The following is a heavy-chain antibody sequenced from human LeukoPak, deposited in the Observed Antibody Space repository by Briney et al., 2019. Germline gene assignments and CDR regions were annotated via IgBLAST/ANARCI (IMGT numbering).Heavy chain of an antibody. V-gene: IGHV3-74*01. CDR1: GFTFTTYW. J-gene: IGHJ6*02. D-gene: IGHD5-18*01. CDR2: INSDGSIT. CDR3: ARDAVDTANAV. Sequence: GGSLRLSCAASGFTFTTYWMHWVRQAPGKGLVWVSHINSDGSITSYADSVKGRFTISRDNAKNTLYLQMNSLRAEDTAVYYCARDAVDTANAVWGQGTTITVSS.